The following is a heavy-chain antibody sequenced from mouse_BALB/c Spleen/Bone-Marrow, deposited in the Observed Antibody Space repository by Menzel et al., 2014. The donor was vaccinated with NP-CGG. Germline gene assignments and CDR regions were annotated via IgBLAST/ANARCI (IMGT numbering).Heavy chain of an antibody. Sequence: EVQVVESGGGLVQPGGSRKLSCAASGFTFSSFGMHWVRQAPEKGLEWVAYISSGSSAIYYADTVKDRFTISRDNPKNTLFLQMTSLRSEDTAMYYCARGGNYAWFAYWGQGTLVTVSA. V-gene: IGHV5-17*02. CDR2: ISSGSSAI. CDR3: ARGGNYAWFAY. J-gene: IGHJ3*01. CDR1: GFTFSSFG. D-gene: IGHD2-1*01.